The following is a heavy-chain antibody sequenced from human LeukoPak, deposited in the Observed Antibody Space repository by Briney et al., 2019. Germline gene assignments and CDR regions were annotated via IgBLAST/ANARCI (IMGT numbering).Heavy chain of an antibody. CDR1: GFTFSTYW. Sequence: PGGSLTLSCAASGFTFSTYWMTWVRQAPGKGLEWVATISSEGIGQYYLDSVKGRFTISRDNAQSSLFLQMTSLRTEDTAVYYCVRVRPGDADYWGQGTLVTVSS. J-gene: IGHJ4*02. V-gene: IGHV3-7*01. CDR2: ISSEGIGQ. D-gene: IGHD1-26*01. CDR3: VRVRPGDADY.